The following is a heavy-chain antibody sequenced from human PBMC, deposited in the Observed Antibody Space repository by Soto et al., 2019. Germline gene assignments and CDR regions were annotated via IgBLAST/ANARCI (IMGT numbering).Heavy chain of an antibody. CDR1: GFTVRSDY. V-gene: IGHV3-53*01. J-gene: IGHJ4*02. CDR3: ARSRIGVAPIKY. Sequence: SGGPLRRSFAASGFTVRSDYMSWVRQAPGEVLEWVSVIYSGGSTYYADSVKGRFTISRGNSKNTLYLQMNSLRAEDTAVYYCARSRIGVAPIKYWGQGTLVTVSS. D-gene: IGHD6-19*01. CDR2: IYSGGST.